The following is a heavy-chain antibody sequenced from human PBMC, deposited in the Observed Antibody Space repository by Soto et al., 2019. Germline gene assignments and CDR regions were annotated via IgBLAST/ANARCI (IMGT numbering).Heavy chain of an antibody. V-gene: IGHV4-59*08. J-gene: IGHJ6*02. CDR2: IYYSGST. CDR3: ARREIAAAVGYHYYYYGMDV. CDR1: GGSISSYY. D-gene: IGHD6-13*01. Sequence: SETLSLTCTVSGGSISSYYWSWIRQPPGKGLEWIGYIYYSGSTYYNPSLKSRVTISVDTSKNQFSLKLNSMTAADTAVYYCARREIAAAVGYHYYYYGMDVWGQGTTVTVSS.